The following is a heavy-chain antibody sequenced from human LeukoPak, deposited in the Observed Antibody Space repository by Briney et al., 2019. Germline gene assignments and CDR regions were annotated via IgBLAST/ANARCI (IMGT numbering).Heavy chain of an antibody. J-gene: IGHJ4*02. CDR3: ARDDASSSFTY. V-gene: IGHV3-7*01. CDR2: IKPDGSQR. D-gene: IGHD3-16*01. Sequence: GGSLRLSCAASGFRFRDYWMAWLRQAPGMGLEWVASIKPDGSQRDYVDSVKGRFTISRDNAQNSLYLQINSLRVEDTAVYYCARDDASSSFTYWGQGALVTVSS. CDR1: GFRFRDYW.